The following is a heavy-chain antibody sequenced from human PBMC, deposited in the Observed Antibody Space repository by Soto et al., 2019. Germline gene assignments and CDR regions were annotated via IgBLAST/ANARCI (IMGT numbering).Heavy chain of an antibody. V-gene: IGHV4-30-4*01. CDR3: FFQAKDCIRGAVPVTAVLLNRSTDL. Sequence: PLGKGLEWIGYIYYSGSTYYNPSLKSRVTISVDTSKNQFSLKLSSVTAEDTAVYYCFFQAKDCIRGAVPVTAVLLNRSTDL. CDR2: IYYSGST. J-gene: IGHJ2*01. D-gene: IGHD2-21*02.